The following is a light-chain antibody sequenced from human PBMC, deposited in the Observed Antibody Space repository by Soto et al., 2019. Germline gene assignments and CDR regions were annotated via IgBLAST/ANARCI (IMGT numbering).Light chain of an antibody. CDR3: QQYDTSPGT. J-gene: IGKJ1*01. CDR2: GAS. CDR1: QSVRSRY. Sequence: EIVLTQSPGTLSLSPGERATLSCRASQSVRSRYLAWYQQKPGQAPRLLIYGASNRATGIPDRFSGSGSGTDFTLTVSRLEPADFAVYFCQQYDTSPGTFGQGTKVEIK. V-gene: IGKV3-20*01.